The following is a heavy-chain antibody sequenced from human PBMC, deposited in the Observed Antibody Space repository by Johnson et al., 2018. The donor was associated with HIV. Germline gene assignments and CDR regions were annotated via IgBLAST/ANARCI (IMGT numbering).Heavy chain of an antibody. CDR1: GFTFSSYG. V-gene: IGHV3-30*02. D-gene: IGHD4-17*01. CDR3: AKVGGRHDYGDYLGAFDI. Sequence: QVQLVESGGGVVQPGGSLRLSCAASGFTFSSYGMHWVRQAPGKGLEWVAFIRYDGSNKYYADSVKGRFTISRDNSKNTLYLQMNSLRAEDTAVYYCAKVGGRHDYGDYLGAFDIWGQGTTVTVSS. CDR2: IRYDGSNK. J-gene: IGHJ3*02.